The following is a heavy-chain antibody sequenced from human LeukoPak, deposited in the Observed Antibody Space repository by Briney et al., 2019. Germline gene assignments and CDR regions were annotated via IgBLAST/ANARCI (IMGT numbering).Heavy chain of an antibody. J-gene: IGHJ4*02. D-gene: IGHD5-12*01. V-gene: IGHV4-31*03. CDR3: ARDGGPYSGYHYWVDY. Sequence: SETLSLTCTVSGGSISSGGYYWSWIRQHPGKGLEWIGYIYYSGSTHYNPSLKSRVTISVDTSKNQFSLKLSSVTAADTAVYYCARDGGPYSGYHYWVDYWGQGTLVTVSS. CDR1: GGSISSGGYY. CDR2: IYYSGST.